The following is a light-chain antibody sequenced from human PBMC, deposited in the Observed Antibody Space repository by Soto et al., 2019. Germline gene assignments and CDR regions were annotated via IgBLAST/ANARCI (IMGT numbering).Light chain of an antibody. J-gene: IGKJ2*01. CDR2: KAS. Sequence: DIQMTQSPSTLSGSVGDRVTITCRASQTISSWLAWYQQKPGKAPKLLIYKASTLKSGVPSRFSGSGSGTEFTLTISSLQPDDFAVYYCQHYHNWPHTFGQGTKLEI. CDR3: QHYHNWPHT. CDR1: QTISSW. V-gene: IGKV1-5*03.